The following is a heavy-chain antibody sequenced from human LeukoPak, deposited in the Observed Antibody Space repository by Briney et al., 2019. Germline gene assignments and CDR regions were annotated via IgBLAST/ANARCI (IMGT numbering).Heavy chain of an antibody. D-gene: IGHD3-10*01. CDR2: IKVDGSEK. CDR1: GISFSRSW. Sequence: GGSLRLSCVASGISFSRSWMSWVRQAPGKGQEWVANIKVDGSEKHYLDSVEGRFIISRDNAKNSLHLQMNNLRAEDTAEYYCVRDGPFGSGTFGYWAQGTLVSVSS. CDR3: VRDGPFGSGTFGY. V-gene: IGHV3-7*01. J-gene: IGHJ4*02.